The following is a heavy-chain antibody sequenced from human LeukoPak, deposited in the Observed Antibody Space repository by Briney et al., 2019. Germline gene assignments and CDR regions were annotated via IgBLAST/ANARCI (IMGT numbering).Heavy chain of an antibody. D-gene: IGHD5-24*01. V-gene: IGHV3-23*01. CDR2: ISETGDRT. CDR1: GFPFSSYA. J-gene: IGHJ5*02. Sequence: LPGGSLGLSCAASGFPFSSYAMNWVRQAPGKGLEWVSAISETGDRTHYADSVKGRFTVSRDNPKDTLYLQMDSLRAEDTAVYYCAKQFVDIWGQGTLVTVSS. CDR3: AKQFVDI.